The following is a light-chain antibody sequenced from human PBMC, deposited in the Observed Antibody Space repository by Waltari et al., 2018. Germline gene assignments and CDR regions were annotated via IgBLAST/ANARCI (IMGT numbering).Light chain of an antibody. CDR3: QQYNSYPLT. V-gene: IGKV1-5*03. CDR1: QSISSW. Sequence: DIQMTQSPSTLSASVGDRVTITCRASQSISSWWAWYQQKPGKAPKLLIYKASSLESGVPSRFSGSGSGTDFTLTISSLQPDDFATYYCQQYNSYPLTFGPGTKVDIK. CDR2: KAS. J-gene: IGKJ3*01.